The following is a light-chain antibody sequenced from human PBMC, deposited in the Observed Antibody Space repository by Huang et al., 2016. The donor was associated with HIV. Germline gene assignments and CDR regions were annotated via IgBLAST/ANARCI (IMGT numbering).Light chain of an antibody. CDR1: QSVNNN. CDR2: CAS. CDR3: QQYNNWPPLT. V-gene: IGKV3-15*01. J-gene: IGKJ4*01. Sequence: EIVMTQSPATLSVSPGERATLSCRASQSVNNNLAWYQQKPGQAPRLLIYCASTRATGIPARFSGSGSGTEFTLTISSLQSEDFAVYYCQQYNNWPPLTFGGGTKVEIK.